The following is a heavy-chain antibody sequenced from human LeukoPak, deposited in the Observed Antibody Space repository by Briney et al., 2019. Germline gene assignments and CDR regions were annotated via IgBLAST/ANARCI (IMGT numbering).Heavy chain of an antibody. D-gene: IGHD3-22*01. J-gene: IGHJ4*02. CDR1: GFTFSSYG. CDR2: ISYDGSNK. V-gene: IGHV3-30*18. CDR3: AKDFHYYDSSGYYGKFDY. Sequence: GGSLRLSCAASGFTFSSYGMHWVRQAPGKGLEWVAVISYDGSNKYYTDSVKGRFTISRDNTKNTQYLQMNSLRAEDTAVYYCAKDFHYYDSSGYYGKFDYWGQGTLVTVSS.